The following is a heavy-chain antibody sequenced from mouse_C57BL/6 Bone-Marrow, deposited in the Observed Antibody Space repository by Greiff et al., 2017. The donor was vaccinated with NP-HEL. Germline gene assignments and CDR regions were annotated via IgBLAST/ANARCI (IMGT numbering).Heavy chain of an antibody. J-gene: IGHJ4*01. CDR3: ATYGPHYAMDY. CDR2: IYPRSGNT. V-gene: IGHV1-81*01. Sequence: QVQLKESGAELARPGASVKLSCKASGYTFTSYGISWVKQRTGQGLEWIGEIYPRSGNTYYNEKFKGKATLTADKSSSTAYMELRSLTSEDSAVYFCATYGPHYAMDYWGKGTSVTVSS. CDR1: GYTFTSYG. D-gene: IGHD1-1*02.